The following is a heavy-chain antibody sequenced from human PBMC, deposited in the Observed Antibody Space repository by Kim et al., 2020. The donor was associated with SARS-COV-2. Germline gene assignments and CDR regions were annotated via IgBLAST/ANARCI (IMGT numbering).Heavy chain of an antibody. CDR2: IYYSGST. Sequence: SETLSLTCTVSGGSISSSSYYWGWIRQPPGKGLEWIGRIYYSGSTYYNPSLKSRVTISVVTSKNQFSLKLSSVTAADTAVYYCAGRDYYGMDVWGQGTTVTVSS. CDR3: AGRDYYGMDV. CDR1: GGSISSSSYY. J-gene: IGHJ6*02. V-gene: IGHV4-39*01.